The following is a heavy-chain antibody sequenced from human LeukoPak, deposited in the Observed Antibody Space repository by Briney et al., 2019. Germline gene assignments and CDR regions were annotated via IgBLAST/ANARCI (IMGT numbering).Heavy chain of an antibody. V-gene: IGHV1-69*13. Sequence: SVKVSCKASGGTFSSYAISWVRQAPGQGLEWMGGIIPIFGTANYAQKFQGRVTITADETTSKAYMELSSLRSEDTAVDYCASYCSGGSCYFNAFDIWGQGTMVTVSS. CDR2: IIPIFGTA. CDR3: ASYCSGGSCYFNAFDI. D-gene: IGHD2-15*01. CDR1: GGTFSSYA. J-gene: IGHJ3*02.